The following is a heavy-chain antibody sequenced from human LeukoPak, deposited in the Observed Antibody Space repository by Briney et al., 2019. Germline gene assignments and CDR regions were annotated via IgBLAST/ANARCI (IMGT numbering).Heavy chain of an antibody. CDR3: ARVRYCSTNRCYDREFDN. CDR1: GGSISNYY. Sequence: SETLSLTCTVSGGSISNYYWSWVRQPPGKGLEWIGYIYYSGNTNYNPSLKSRVTISVDTSKNQFSLKLNSVTAADTAVYYCARVRYCSTNRCYDREFDNWGQGTLVTVSS. V-gene: IGHV4-59*01. CDR2: IYYSGNT. J-gene: IGHJ4*02. D-gene: IGHD2-2*01.